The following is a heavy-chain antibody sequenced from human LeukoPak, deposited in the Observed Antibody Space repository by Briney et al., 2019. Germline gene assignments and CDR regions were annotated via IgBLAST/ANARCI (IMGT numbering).Heavy chain of an antibody. J-gene: IGHJ4*02. Sequence: PGGSLRLSCAASGFTFSSYGMHRVRQALGKGLEWVAVISYDGSNKYYADSVKGRFTISRDNSKNTLYLQMNSLRAEDTAVYYCAKPKIEWLFRGLDYFDYWGQGTLVTVSS. D-gene: IGHD3-3*01. CDR2: ISYDGSNK. V-gene: IGHV3-30*18. CDR1: GFTFSSYG. CDR3: AKPKIEWLFRGLDYFDY.